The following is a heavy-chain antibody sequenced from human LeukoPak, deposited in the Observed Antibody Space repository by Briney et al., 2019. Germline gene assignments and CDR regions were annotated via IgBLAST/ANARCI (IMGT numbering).Heavy chain of an antibody. J-gene: IGHJ6*04. Sequence: ASVKVSCKASGGTFSSYAISWVRQAPGQGLEWMGGIIPIFGTANYAQKFQGRVTITADKSTSTAYMELSSLRSEDTAVYYCARFDYGDYGDPWYYGMDVWGKGTTVTVSS. CDR2: IIPIFGTA. CDR1: GGTFSSYA. D-gene: IGHD4-17*01. V-gene: IGHV1-69*06. CDR3: ARFDYGDYGDPWYYGMDV.